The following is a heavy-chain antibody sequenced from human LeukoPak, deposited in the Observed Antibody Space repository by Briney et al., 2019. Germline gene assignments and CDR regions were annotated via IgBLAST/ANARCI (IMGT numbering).Heavy chain of an antibody. CDR2: ISGTGAST. CDR3: AKARAGDITAAFNY. V-gene: IGHV3-23*01. J-gene: IGHJ4*02. D-gene: IGHD6-13*01. CDR1: GFTFSSFA. Sequence: GGSLRLSCAASGFTFSSFAMSWVRQAPGKGLEWVSGISGTGASTYYADSVKGRFTISRDNSQNTLYLQMNSLRAEDTAVYYCAKARAGDITAAFNYWGQGTLVTVSS.